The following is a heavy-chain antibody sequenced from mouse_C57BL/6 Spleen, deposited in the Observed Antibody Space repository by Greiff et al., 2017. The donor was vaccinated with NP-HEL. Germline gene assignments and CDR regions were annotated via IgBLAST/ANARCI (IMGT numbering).Heavy chain of an antibody. CDR1: GYTFTSYW. Sequence: QVQLQQPGAELVKPGASVKLSCKASGYTFTSYWMQWVKQRPGQGLEWIGEIDPSDSYTNYNQKFKGKATVTVDTSSSTAYMQLSSLTSEDSAVYYCAKDLLNWGQGTTLTVSS. J-gene: IGHJ2*01. V-gene: IGHV1-50*01. CDR3: AKDLLN. D-gene: IGHD2-10*01. CDR2: IDPSDSYT.